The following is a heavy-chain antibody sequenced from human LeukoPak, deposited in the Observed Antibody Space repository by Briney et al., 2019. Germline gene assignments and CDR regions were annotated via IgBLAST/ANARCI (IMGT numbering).Heavy chain of an antibody. CDR1: GGSINNGGYY. D-gene: IGHD3-10*01. CDR2: ISYSGST. J-gene: IGHJ4*02. CDR3: ARLAGFGELFKHDDY. Sequence: SQTLSLTFTVSGGSINNGGYYWSWIRQHPGKGLESIGYISYSGSTYYNPSLASRVTISVDTSKNQFSLKLSSVTAADTAVYYCARLAGFGELFKHDDYWGQGTPVTVSS. V-gene: IGHV4-31*03.